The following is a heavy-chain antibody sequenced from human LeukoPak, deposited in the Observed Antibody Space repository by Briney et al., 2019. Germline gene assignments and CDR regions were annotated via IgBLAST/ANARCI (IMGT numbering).Heavy chain of an antibody. CDR2: ISGGGENT. CDR1: GFTDSSYA. V-gene: IGHV3-23*01. Sequence: GGSLRLSCAASGFTDSSYAMSWVRQAAGKGLEWVSAISGGGENTYYADSVKGRFTISRDNSKKTLYLQMNSLRAEDTAVYYCARDPFRVRVAAPDYWGQGTLVTVSS. D-gene: IGHD6-6*01. J-gene: IGHJ4*02. CDR3: ARDPFRVRVAAPDY.